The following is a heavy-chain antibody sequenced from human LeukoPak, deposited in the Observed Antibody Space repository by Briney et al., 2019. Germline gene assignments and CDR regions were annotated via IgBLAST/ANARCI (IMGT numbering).Heavy chain of an antibody. Sequence: GGSLRLSCAASGFTFSSYSMNWVRQAPGKGLEWVSSISSSSSYIYYADSVKGRFTISRDNAKNSLYLQMNSLVAEDTAVYYCARSYCTIGVCYTIPYDFFDIWGQGKMVPVS. CDR3: ARSYCTIGVCYTIPYDFFDI. D-gene: IGHD2-8*01. CDR1: GFTFSSYS. V-gene: IGHV3-21*01. CDR2: ISSSSSYI. J-gene: IGHJ3*02.